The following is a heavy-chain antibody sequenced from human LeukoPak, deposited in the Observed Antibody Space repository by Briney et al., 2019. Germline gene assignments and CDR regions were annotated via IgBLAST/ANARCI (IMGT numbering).Heavy chain of an antibody. CDR3: ARRGGFDLVRGVIRDKYFDY. V-gene: IGHV4-34*01. Sequence: PSETLSLTCAVYGGSFSGYYWSWIRQPPGKGLEGIGEINHRRSTNYNPSLKSRVTRSVNTSKNQLSLKLSSVTAADTAVYYCARRGGFDLVRGVIRDKYFDYWGQGILVTVSS. CDR2: INHRRST. CDR1: GGSFSGYY. J-gene: IGHJ4*02. D-gene: IGHD3-10*01.